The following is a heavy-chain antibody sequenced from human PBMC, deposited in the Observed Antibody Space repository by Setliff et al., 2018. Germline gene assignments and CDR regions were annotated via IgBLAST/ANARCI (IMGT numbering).Heavy chain of an antibody. CDR3: AREGVDSRSSTDYRYYMDV. V-gene: IGHV1-18*01. CDR2: IITSTGKT. J-gene: IGHJ6*03. CDR1: GDSFSNYA. D-gene: IGHD3-22*01. Sequence: ASVKVSCKASGDSFSNYAISWVRQAPGQGLEWMAMIITSTGKTSYAQKFQGRVTVTTDTYTGTGYMELRSLRSDDTAMYFCAREGVDSRSSTDYRYYMDVWGKG.